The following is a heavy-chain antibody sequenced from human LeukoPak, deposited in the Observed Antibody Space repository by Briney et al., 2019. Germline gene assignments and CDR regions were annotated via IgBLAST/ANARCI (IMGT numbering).Heavy chain of an antibody. CDR1: GGSFSGYY. J-gene: IGHJ6*02. CDR3: ARDTPIQFSSSSHYYYGMDV. V-gene: IGHV4-34*01. Sequence: MPSETLSLTCAVYGGSFSGYYWSWIRQPPGKGLEWIGEINHSGSTNYNPSLKSRVTISVDTSKNQFSLKLSSVTAADTAVYYCARDTPIQFSSSSHYYYGMDVWGQGTTVTVSS. D-gene: IGHD6-6*01. CDR2: INHSGST.